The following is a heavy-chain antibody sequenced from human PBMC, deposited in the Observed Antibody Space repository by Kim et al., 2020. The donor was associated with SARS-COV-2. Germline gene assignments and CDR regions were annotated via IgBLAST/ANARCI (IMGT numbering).Heavy chain of an antibody. CDR3: ARDKGGYDYYYYYGMDV. J-gene: IGHJ6*02. D-gene: IGHD5-12*01. Sequence: SETLSLTCTVSGGSISSYYWSWIRQPPGKGLEWIGYIYYSGSTNYNPSLKSRVTISVDTSKNQFSLKLSSVTAADTAVYYCARDKGGYDYYYYYGMDVWGQGTTVTVSS. CDR1: GGSISSYY. V-gene: IGHV4-59*01. CDR2: IYYSGST.